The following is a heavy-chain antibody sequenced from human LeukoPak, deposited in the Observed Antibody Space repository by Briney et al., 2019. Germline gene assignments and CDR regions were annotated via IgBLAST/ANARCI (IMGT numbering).Heavy chain of an antibody. V-gene: IGHV4-61*02. CDR3: ARGRGYYKSSTYNYFDP. Sequence: SETLSLTCTVSGGSISSGSYYWSWIRQPAGKGLEWIGRIYTSGSTYYNPSLKSRVTISVDMSKNQFSLKLTSVTAADTAVYYCARGRGYYKSSTYNYFDPWGQGTLVTVSS. CDR1: GGSISSGSYY. D-gene: IGHD3-22*01. CDR2: IYTSGST. J-gene: IGHJ5*02.